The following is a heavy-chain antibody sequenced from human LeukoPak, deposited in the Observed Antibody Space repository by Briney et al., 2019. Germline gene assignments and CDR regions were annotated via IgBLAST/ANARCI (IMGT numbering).Heavy chain of an antibody. CDR2: IKLDGSEE. Sequence: PGGSLRPSCAASGFSFSTFWMTWVRQAPGEGLEWVANIKLDGSEEYYVDSVKGRFTISRDSGKNSLYLQMSSLRAEDTAVYYCSRGLHNFDYWGQGTLVTVSS. CDR1: GFSFSTFW. J-gene: IGHJ4*02. V-gene: IGHV3-7*04. CDR3: SRGLHNFDY.